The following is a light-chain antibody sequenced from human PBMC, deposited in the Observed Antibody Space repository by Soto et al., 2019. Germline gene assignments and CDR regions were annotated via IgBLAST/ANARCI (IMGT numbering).Light chain of an antibody. Sequence: EIVMTQSPATLSVSPGERATLSCRASQFVSSNLAWYQQKPGQAPRLLIYGASTRATGIPARFSGSGSGTEFTLPISSLQSEDFAVYYCQQYNNWPPFTFGPGTKVDIK. V-gene: IGKV3-15*01. CDR2: GAS. CDR1: QFVSSN. J-gene: IGKJ3*01. CDR3: QQYNNWPPFT.